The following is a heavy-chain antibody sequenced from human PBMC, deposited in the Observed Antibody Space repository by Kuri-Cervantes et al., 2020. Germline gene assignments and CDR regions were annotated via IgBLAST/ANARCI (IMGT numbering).Heavy chain of an antibody. CDR2: IYYSGST. Sequence: SETLSLTCSVSGDSISSYHWNWIRQPPGKGLEWIGYIYYSGSTNDNPSLKSRVTMSVDTSKNQFSLKLSSVTAADTAVYYCARHNLAYYYDSSGYYYFDYWGQGTLVTVSS. CDR1: GDSISSYH. J-gene: IGHJ4*02. CDR3: ARHNLAYYYDSSGYYYFDY. V-gene: IGHV4-59*08. D-gene: IGHD3-22*01.